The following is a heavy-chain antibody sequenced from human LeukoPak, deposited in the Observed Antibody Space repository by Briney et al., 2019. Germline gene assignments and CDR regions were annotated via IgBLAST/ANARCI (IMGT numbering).Heavy chain of an antibody. CDR1: GGSISSYY. CDR2: IYTSGST. J-gene: IGHJ4*02. Sequence: SETLSLTCTVSGGSISSYYWSWIRQPPGKELEGIGYIYTSGSTNYNPSLKSRVTISVDTSKNQFSLKLSSVTAADTAVYYCARHANSSGYSMRIDYWGQGTLVTVSS. V-gene: IGHV4-4*09. CDR3: ARHANSSGYSMRIDY. D-gene: IGHD3-22*01.